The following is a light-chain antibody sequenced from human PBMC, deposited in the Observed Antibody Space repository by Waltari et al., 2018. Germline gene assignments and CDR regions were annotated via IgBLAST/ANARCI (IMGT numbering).Light chain of an antibody. Sequence: IQMPQTPPTLYASVGDTVPIPRRASQSITRWVAWYQQKPGKAPQLLIYKASTLESGVPSRFSGSGYGTEFTLSISSLQPDDFATYHCQQHNSYSPWTFGQGTKVEVK. V-gene: IGKV1-5*03. CDR2: KAS. J-gene: IGKJ1*01. CDR3: QQHNSYSPWT. CDR1: QSITRW.